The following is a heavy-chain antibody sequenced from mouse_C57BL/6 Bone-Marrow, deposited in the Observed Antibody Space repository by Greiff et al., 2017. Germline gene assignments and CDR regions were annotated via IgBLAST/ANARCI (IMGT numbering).Heavy chain of an antibody. Sequence: VQLQQSGAELARPGASVKLSCKASGYTFTGYWIEWVKQRPGHGLEWIGEILPGSGSTNYNEKFKGKATFTADTSSNSAYMQLSSLTTEDSAIYYCARYDYDVPWFAYWGQGTLVTVSA. CDR2: ILPGSGST. CDR1: GYTFTGYW. D-gene: IGHD2-4*01. V-gene: IGHV1-9*01. J-gene: IGHJ3*01. CDR3: ARYDYDVPWFAY.